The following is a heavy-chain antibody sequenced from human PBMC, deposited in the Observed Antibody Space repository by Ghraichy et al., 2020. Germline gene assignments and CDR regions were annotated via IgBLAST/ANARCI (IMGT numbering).Heavy chain of an antibody. CDR3: ARAATSAVRFDT. Sequence: SETLSLTCTVSGASINSYSHYWAWLRQPPGGGLEWLGSAHCRGTTYYDPSLDSRVSISLDTSKGQVSLSLKSVTAADTALYFCARAATSAVRFDTWGRGTRVTVSS. J-gene: IGHJ5*02. CDR1: GASINSYSHY. D-gene: IGHD6-25*01. CDR2: AHCRGTT. V-gene: IGHV4-39*01.